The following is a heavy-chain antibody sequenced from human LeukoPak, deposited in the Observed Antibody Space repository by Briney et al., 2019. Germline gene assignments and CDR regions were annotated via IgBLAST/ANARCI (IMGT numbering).Heavy chain of an antibody. CDR3: ARDLEEAGKAFDY. D-gene: IGHD6-13*01. CDR2: IWYDGSNK. Sequence: GRSLRLSCAASGFTFSSYGMHWVRQAPGKGLEWVAVIWYDGSNKYYVDSVKGRFTISRDNSKNTLPLQMNSLRAEDTAVYYCARDLEEAGKAFDYWGQGTLVTVSS. J-gene: IGHJ4*02. V-gene: IGHV3-33*01. CDR1: GFTFSSYG.